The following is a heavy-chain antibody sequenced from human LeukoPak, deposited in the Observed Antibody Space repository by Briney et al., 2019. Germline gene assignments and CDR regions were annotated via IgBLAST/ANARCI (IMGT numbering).Heavy chain of an antibody. V-gene: IGHV4-30-4*08. CDR3: ARQKGIAAAGAPDY. Sequence: ASETQSLTCTVSGGSISSGDYYWNWIRQPPGKGLEWIGYICYSGSTYYNPSLKSRVTISVDTSKNQFSLQLSSVTAADTAVYYCARQKGIAAAGAPDYWGQGTLVTVSS. CDR2: ICYSGST. CDR1: GGSISSGDYY. D-gene: IGHD6-13*01. J-gene: IGHJ4*02.